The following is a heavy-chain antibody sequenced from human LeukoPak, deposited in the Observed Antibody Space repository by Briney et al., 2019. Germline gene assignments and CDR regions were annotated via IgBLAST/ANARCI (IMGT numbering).Heavy chain of an antibody. CDR3: AKDKAPERAFDI. CDR2: ISYDGSNK. CDR1: GFTFSSYA. J-gene: IGHJ3*02. Sequence: GGSLRLSCAASGFTFSSYAMHWVRQAPGKGLEWVAVISYDGSNKYYADSVKGRFTISRDNSKNTLYLQMNSLRAEDTAVYYCAKDKAPERAFDIWGQGTMVTVSS. V-gene: IGHV3-30*04. D-gene: IGHD6-25*01.